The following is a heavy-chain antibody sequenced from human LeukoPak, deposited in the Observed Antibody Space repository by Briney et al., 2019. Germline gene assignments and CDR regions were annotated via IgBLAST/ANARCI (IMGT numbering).Heavy chain of an antibody. V-gene: IGHV3-23*01. D-gene: IGHD5-18*01. CDR3: AKDTAQGYTYGTIEQDY. CDR1: GIAFSTYA. J-gene: IGHJ4*02. Sequence: GGSLRLSCAASGIAFSTYAMSWVRQAPGKGLEWVSVVSESGEITHYADSVKGRFTISRDNSKNTVYLQMNSLRAEDSAVYYCAKDTAQGYTYGTIEQDYWGQGTRVTVSS. CDR2: VSESGEIT.